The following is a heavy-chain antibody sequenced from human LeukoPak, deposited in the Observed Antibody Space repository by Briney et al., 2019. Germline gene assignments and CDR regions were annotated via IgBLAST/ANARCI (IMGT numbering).Heavy chain of an antibody. CDR2: ISGSGGGT. CDR1: GFTFSSYA. D-gene: IGHD2/OR15-2a*01. CDR3: AKVGTVYFPLDF. V-gene: IGHV3-23*01. Sequence: GGSLRLSCAASGFTFSSYAMNWVRHAPGKGLEWVSGISGSGGGTYYADSVKGRFTISRDNSKNTLYLQMNSLRAGDTAVYYCAKVGTVYFPLDFWGQGTLVTVSS. J-gene: IGHJ4*02.